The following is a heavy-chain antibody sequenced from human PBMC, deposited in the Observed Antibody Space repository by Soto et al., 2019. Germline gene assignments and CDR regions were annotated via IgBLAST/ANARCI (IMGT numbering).Heavy chain of an antibody. CDR1: GFSSSSYA. Sequence: GGSLRLSCAASGFSSSSYAMSWVHQAPGAGLAWVSAISGSGGRTYYADSVEGRFTVSRDNSKNTLYLQINRLRAEDTALYYCAKEGGYLDLSSPPFDPWGQGTLVTVSS. CDR3: AKEGGYLDLSSPPFDP. V-gene: IGHV3-23*01. D-gene: IGHD3-9*01. J-gene: IGHJ5*02. CDR2: ISGSGGRT.